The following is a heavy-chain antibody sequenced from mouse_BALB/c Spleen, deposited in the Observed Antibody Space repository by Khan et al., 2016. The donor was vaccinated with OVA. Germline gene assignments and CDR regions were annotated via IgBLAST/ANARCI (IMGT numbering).Heavy chain of an antibody. Sequence: QVQLQQPGAELVKPGASVKMSCKASGYTFTSYWMHWVKQRPGQGLEWIGVIDPSDSYTSYNQKFKGKATLTVDTSSSTAYMQLSSLTSEDSAVYYCTNANYYGSSYYFDYWGQGTTLTVSS. V-gene: IGHV1S127*01. CDR2: IDPSDSYT. D-gene: IGHD1-1*01. J-gene: IGHJ2*01. CDR3: TNANYYGSSYYFDY. CDR1: GYTFTSYW.